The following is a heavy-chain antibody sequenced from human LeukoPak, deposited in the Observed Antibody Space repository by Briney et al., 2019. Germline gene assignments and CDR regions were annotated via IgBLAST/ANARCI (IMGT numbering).Heavy chain of an antibody. D-gene: IGHD6-13*01. Sequence: SETLSLTCSVSGGSIRSSYYYWGWIRQPPGKGLEWIGSIYDSGSTYYNPSLKSRVTISVDTSKNHFSLRLNSVTAADTAVYYCARALFGGSRWAYYFDYWGQGTLVTVSS. J-gene: IGHJ4*02. CDR2: IYDSGST. CDR3: ARALFGGSRWAYYFDY. CDR1: GGSIRSSYYY. V-gene: IGHV4-39*02.